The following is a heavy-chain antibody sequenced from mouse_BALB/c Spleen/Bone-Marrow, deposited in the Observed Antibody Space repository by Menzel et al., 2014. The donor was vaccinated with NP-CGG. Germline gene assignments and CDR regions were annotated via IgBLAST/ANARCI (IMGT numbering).Heavy chain of an antibody. J-gene: IGHJ4*01. V-gene: IGHV1S137*01. Sequence: VQLQQSGAELVRPGVSVKISCKGSGYTFTDYAIHWVKQSHAKSLGWIGLISGYYGDAIYNQKFKGKATMTVDKSSSTAYMDLARLTSEDSAIYYCARSGKVRNAMDYWGQGTSVTVSS. CDR2: ISGYYGDA. CDR1: GYTFTDYA. CDR3: ARSGKVRNAMDY. D-gene: IGHD2-14*01.